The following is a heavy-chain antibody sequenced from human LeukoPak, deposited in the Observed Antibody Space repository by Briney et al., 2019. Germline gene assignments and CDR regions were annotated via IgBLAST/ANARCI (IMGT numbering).Heavy chain of an antibody. Sequence: PGGSLRLSCAASGFTVSSNYMSCVRQAPGKGLEWVSVIYSGGSTYYADSVKGRFTISRHNSKNTLYLQMNSLRAEDTAVYYCARSQDSSGYSPFDCWGQGTLVTVSS. V-gene: IGHV3-53*04. D-gene: IGHD3-22*01. J-gene: IGHJ4*02. CDR3: ARSQDSSGYSPFDC. CDR2: IYSGGST. CDR1: GFTVSSNY.